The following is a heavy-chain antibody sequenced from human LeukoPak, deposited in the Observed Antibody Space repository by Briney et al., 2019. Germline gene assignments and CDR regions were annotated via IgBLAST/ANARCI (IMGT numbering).Heavy chain of an antibody. CDR2: IYNSGNT. V-gene: IGHV4-59*12. D-gene: IGHD2-2*01. CDR3: ASLRAEPQLRAGY. Sequence: SETLSLTCTVSGGSINSYYWTWIRQPPGKGLEWIGNIYNSGNTNYNPSLKSRVTISVDTSKNQFSLKLNSVTAADTAVYYCASLRAEPQLRAGYWGQGTLVTVSS. J-gene: IGHJ4*02. CDR1: GGSINSYY.